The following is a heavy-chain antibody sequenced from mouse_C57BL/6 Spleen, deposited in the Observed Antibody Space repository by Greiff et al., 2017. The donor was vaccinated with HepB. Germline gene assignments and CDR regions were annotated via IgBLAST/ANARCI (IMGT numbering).Heavy chain of an antibody. CDR2: IRNKANGYTT. D-gene: IGHD1-1*02. Sequence: EVKVEESGGGLVQPGGSLSLSCAASGFTFTDYYMSWVRQPPGKALEWLGFIRNKANGYTTEYSASVKGRFTISRDNSQSILYLQMNALRAEDSATYYCARYIGGSFAYWGQGTLVTVSA. J-gene: IGHJ3*01. V-gene: IGHV7-3*01. CDR3: ARYIGGSFAY. CDR1: GFTFTDYY.